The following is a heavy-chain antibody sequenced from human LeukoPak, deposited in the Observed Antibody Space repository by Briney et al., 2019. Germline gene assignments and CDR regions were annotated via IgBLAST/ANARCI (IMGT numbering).Heavy chain of an antibody. V-gene: IGHV3-9*03. D-gene: IGHD3-22*01. CDR2: ISWNSGSI. CDR3: AKDINYDSSGPFDY. CDR1: GFTFDDYA. Sequence: PGRSLRLSCAASGFTFDDYATHWVRQAPGKGLEWVSGISWNSGSIGYADSVKGRFTISRDNAKNSLYLQMNSLRAEDMALYYCAKDINYDSSGPFDYWGQGTLVTVSS. J-gene: IGHJ4*02.